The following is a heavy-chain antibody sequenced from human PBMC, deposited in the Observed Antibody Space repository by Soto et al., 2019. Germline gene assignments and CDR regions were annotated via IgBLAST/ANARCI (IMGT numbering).Heavy chain of an antibody. CDR1: GFTFSSYA. CDR2: ISYDGSNK. D-gene: IGHD7-27*01. V-gene: IGHV3-30-3*01. Sequence: GGSLRLSCAASGFTFSSYAMHWVRQAPGKGLEWVAVISYDGSNKYYADSVKGRFTISRDNSKNTLYLQMNNLTVEDTAVYYCAKEHWDNPDSWGQGTLVTVSS. CDR3: AKEHWDNPDS. J-gene: IGHJ4*02.